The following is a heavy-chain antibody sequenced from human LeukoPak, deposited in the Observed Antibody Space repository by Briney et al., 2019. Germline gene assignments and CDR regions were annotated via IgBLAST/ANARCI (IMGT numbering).Heavy chain of an antibody. J-gene: IGHJ5*02. V-gene: IGHV4-34*01. CDR2: INHSGSA. CDR1: GGSFSGYY. D-gene: IGHD3-10*01. CDR3: ARDARITMVRRLRGLDP. Sequence: SETLSLTCAVSGGSFSGYYWTWIRQPPGKGLEWIGEINHSGSANYNPSLMSRVTISLDTSKNHFSLNLSSVTAADTAVYYCARDARITMVRRLRGLDPWGQGTLVTVSS.